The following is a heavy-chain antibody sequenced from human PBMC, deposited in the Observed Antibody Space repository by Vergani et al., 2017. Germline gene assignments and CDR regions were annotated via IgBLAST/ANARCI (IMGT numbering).Heavy chain of an antibody. Sequence: VSCKASGGTFSSYAISWVRQAPGQGLEWMGGIIPIFGTANYAQKFQGRVTITADKSTSTAYMELSSLRSEDTAVYYCARANYYTNPYYFDYWGQGTLVTVSS. J-gene: IGHJ4*02. CDR2: IIPIFGTA. CDR3: ARANYYTNPYYFDY. D-gene: IGHD3-10*01. CDR1: GGTFSSYA. V-gene: IGHV1-69*06.